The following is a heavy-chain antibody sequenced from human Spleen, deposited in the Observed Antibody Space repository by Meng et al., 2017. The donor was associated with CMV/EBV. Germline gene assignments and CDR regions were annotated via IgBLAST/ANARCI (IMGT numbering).Heavy chain of an antibody. CDR1: GFTFSSYG. CDR3: ARGGVAGNKDY. J-gene: IGHJ4*02. Sequence: GGSLRLSCAASGFTFSSYGMHWVRQAPGKGLEWVAVIWYDGSNKYYADSVKGRFTISRDNSKNTLYLQMSSLRVDDSAIYYCARGGVAGNKDYWGQGALVTVSS. CDR2: IWYDGSNK. V-gene: IGHV3-33*01. D-gene: IGHD3-10*01.